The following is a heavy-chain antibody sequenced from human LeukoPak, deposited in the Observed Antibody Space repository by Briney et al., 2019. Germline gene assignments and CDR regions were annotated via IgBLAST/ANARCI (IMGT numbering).Heavy chain of an antibody. Sequence: GGSLRLSCAASGFTFSSYGMHWVRQAPGKGLEWVANIKRDGSEKDYVDSMKGRFTISRDNAKNSVYLQVNSLRAEDTAVYYCARIGYRSSSFDYWGQGTLVTVSS. V-gene: IGHV3-7*01. J-gene: IGHJ4*02. CDR2: IKRDGSEK. CDR3: ARIGYRSSSFDY. CDR1: GFTFSSYG. D-gene: IGHD2-2*03.